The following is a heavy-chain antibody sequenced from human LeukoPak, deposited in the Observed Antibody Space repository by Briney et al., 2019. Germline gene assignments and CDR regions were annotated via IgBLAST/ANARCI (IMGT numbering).Heavy chain of an antibody. Sequence: PGGSLSLSCAASGFTFDDYGMSWVRQAPGKGLEWVSGINWNGGSTAYADSVKGRFTISRDNAKNSLYLQMNSLRAEDTALYHCARVIAAALGAFDIWGQGTMVTVSS. CDR3: ARVIAAALGAFDI. CDR1: GFTFDDYG. D-gene: IGHD6-13*01. J-gene: IGHJ3*02. V-gene: IGHV3-20*01. CDR2: INWNGGST.